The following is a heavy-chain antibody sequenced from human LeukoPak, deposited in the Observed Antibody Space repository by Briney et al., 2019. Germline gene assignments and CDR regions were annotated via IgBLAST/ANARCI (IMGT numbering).Heavy chain of an antibody. D-gene: IGHD3-10*01. V-gene: IGHV1-2*02. CDR1: GYTFTGYY. CDR2: INPNSGGT. Sequence: ASVKVSCKASGYTFTGYYMHWVRQAPGQGLEWMGWINPNSGGTNYAQKFQGRVTMTRDTSISTAYMELSRLRSDDTAVYYCAGQGTMVRGVIAAPAPWGQGTLVTVSS. CDR3: AGQGTMVRGVIAAPAP. J-gene: IGHJ5*02.